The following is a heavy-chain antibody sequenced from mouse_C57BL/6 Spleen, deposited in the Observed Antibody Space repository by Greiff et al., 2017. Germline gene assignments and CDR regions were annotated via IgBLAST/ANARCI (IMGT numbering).Heavy chain of an antibody. CDR2: IYPGDGDT. V-gene: IGHV1-82*01. Sequence: QVQLQQSGPELVKPGASVKISCKASGYAFSSSWMNWVKQRPGKGLEWIGRIYPGDGDTNYNGKFKGKATLTADKSSSTAYKQLSSLTSEDSAVYFCARDYYGNLYFDYWGQGTTLTVSS. CDR1: GYAFSSSW. CDR3: ARDYYGNLYFDY. D-gene: IGHD2-1*01. J-gene: IGHJ2*01.